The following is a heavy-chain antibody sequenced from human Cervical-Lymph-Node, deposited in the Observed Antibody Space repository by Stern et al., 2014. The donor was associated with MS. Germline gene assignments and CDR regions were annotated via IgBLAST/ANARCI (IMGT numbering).Heavy chain of an antibody. V-gene: IGHV7-4-1*01. CDR2: ISTNTGNP. D-gene: IGHD3-22*01. CDR1: GYTFTWFT. Sequence: QAQLVQSGSELKKPGASVKVSCRASGYTFTWFTIYLVRQAPGQGLEWLGRISTNTGNPTYALDFTGRFVFSLDTSVSTAYLQISSLKAEDTAVYYCARWYYYHYTGYNDYWGQGTLVTVSS. J-gene: IGHJ4*02. CDR3: ARWYYYHYTGYNDY.